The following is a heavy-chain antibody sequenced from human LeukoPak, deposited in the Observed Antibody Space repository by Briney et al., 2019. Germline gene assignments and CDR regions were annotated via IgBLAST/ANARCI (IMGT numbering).Heavy chain of an antibody. Sequence: PGGSLRLSCAASGFTFSTYSMNWVRQAPGKGLEWVSSITTSSSYVYYADSVKGRFTISRDNAKNSLYLQMNSLRAEDTAVYYCARDPGDYYDSSGFSGWGQGTLVTVSS. J-gene: IGHJ4*02. CDR2: ITTSSSYV. V-gene: IGHV3-21*01. CDR1: GFTFSTYS. CDR3: ARDPGDYYDSSGFSG. D-gene: IGHD3-22*01.